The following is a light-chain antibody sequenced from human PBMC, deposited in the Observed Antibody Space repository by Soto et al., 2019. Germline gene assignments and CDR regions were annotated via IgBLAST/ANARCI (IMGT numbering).Light chain of an antibody. CDR2: AAS. J-gene: IGKJ4*01. CDR1: PSISNY. V-gene: IGKV1-16*01. Sequence: DIPVTQSPSSLSASGRGRGTITCRASPSISNYLNWYQPRPGEAPKVLIYAASSLQSGVPSRFSGSGSGTEFTLTISSLQPDDFATYYCQQYSSYPLTFGGGTKVDIK. CDR3: QQYSSYPLT.